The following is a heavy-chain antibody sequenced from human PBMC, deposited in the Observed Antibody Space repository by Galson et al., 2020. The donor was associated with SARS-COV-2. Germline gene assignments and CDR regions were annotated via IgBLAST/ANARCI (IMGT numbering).Heavy chain of an antibody. CDR1: NYRFNTYA. Sequence: ASVKVSCETSNYRFNTYAIAWVRQAPGQGLEWMGWISAYNGHTRYAQNFQARFTMTTDTSTNTAYMELRSLRSDDTAVYYCARVVLPGIALASQGTPYYYQYGMDVWGQGTTVTVSS. J-gene: IGHJ6*02. V-gene: IGHV1-18*01. CDR3: ARVVLPGIALASQGTPYYYQYGMDV. CDR2: ISAYNGHT. D-gene: IGHD6-19*01.